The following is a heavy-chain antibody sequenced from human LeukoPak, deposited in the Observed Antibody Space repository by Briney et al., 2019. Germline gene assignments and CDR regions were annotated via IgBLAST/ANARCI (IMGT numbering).Heavy chain of an antibody. CDR1: GYTFTSYY. CDR2: INPSGGST. CDR3: ARLPLLLRSGELSTG. J-gene: IGHJ4*02. V-gene: IGHV1-46*01. Sequence: ASVKVSCKASGYTFTSYYMHWVRQAPGQGLEWMGIINPSGGSTSYAQKFQGRVTMTRDTSISTAYMDLSRLRSDDTAVYYCARLPLLLRSGELSTGWGQGTLVTVSS. D-gene: IGHD3-16*02.